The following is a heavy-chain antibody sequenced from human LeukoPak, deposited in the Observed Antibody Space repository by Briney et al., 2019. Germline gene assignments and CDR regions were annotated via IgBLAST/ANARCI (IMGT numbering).Heavy chain of an antibody. Sequence: ASVKVSCKASGYTLTRYNMNWVRQAPGQGLEWMGWINTDTGNPTYAQGFTGRFVFSLDTSVSTAYLQISSLKAEDTAVYYCARVHLSYNWNDAAFDIWGQGTMVTVSS. V-gene: IGHV7-4-1*02. CDR2: INTDTGNP. CDR1: GYTLTRYN. CDR3: ARVHLSYNWNDAAFDI. D-gene: IGHD1-1*01. J-gene: IGHJ3*02.